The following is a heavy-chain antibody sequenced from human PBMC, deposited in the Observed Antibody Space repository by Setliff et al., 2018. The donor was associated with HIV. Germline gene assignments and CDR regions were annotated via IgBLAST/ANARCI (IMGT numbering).Heavy chain of an antibody. CDR2: IWYDASKK. Sequence: GGSLRLSCAASGFTFNSYGIHWVRQAPGKGLEWVALIWYDASKKEYSDSVKGRFTISRDNAQNSVFLQMNSLRAEDTAVYYCARRRGYCSGGECPGKSFDIWGQGTMVTVSS. CDR3: ARRRGYCSGGECPGKSFDI. V-gene: IGHV3-33*03. D-gene: IGHD2-15*01. CDR1: GFTFNSYG. J-gene: IGHJ3*02.